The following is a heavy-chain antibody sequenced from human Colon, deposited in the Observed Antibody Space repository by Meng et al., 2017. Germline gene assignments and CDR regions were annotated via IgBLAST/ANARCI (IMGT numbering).Heavy chain of an antibody. CDR2: INMYTGDP. V-gene: IGHV7-4-1*02. CDR1: GYSFRTYA. D-gene: IGHD2-21*02. J-gene: IGHJ4*02. CDR3: VRHNGDSDFDH. Sequence: QVQLVQSGSELTKPGASVKDSCKASGYSFRTYAINWVRQAPGQGLQWMGWINMYTGDPSYVEGFAGRFVFSLDISVSTAYLQISSLKAEDTAVYFCVRHNGDSDFDHWGQGTLVTVSS.